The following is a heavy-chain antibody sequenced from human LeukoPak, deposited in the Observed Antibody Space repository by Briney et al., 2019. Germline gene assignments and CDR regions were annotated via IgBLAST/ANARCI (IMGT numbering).Heavy chain of an antibody. CDR1: GGSISSSSYY. V-gene: IGHV4-39*07. J-gene: IGHJ4*02. D-gene: IGHD3-22*01. CDR2: IYYSGST. CDR3: ARGPEVVITSLGWPSWGSYYFDY. Sequence: SETLSLTCTISGGSISSSSYYWGWIRRPPGKGLEWIGSIYYSGSTYYNPSLKSRVTISVDTSKNQFSLKLSSVTAADTAVYYCARGPEVVITSLGWPSWGSYYFDYWGQGTLVTVSS.